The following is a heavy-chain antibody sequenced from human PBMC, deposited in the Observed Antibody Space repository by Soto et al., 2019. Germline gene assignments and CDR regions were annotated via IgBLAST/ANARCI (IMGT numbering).Heavy chain of an antibody. CDR2: INEDESNT. V-gene: IGHV3-74*01. CDR1: GFTFSNYW. Sequence: EVQLVESGGGLVQPGGSLRLSCATSGFTFSNYWMHWVRQAPGKGPVWVSRINEDESNTNYADSVKGRFTISRDNAKTTLYLQMNILTAEDTAVYYCARGLFLDYWGQGTRVTVSS. D-gene: IGHD3-3*01. J-gene: IGHJ4*02. CDR3: ARGLFLDY.